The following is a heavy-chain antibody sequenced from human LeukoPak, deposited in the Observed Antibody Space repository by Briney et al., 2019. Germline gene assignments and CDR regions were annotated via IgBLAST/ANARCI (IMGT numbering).Heavy chain of an antibody. CDR1: GVTFSSYS. CDR2: ISSSSSYI. CDR3: ARANLVATKHFDY. V-gene: IGHV3-21*01. J-gene: IGHJ4*02. D-gene: IGHD5-12*01. Sequence: GGSLRLSCAASGVTFSSYSMSWVRQGRGKGLEWVSSISSSSSYIYYAASVKGRFTIPRDNAKNSLYLQMNSLRAEDTAVYYCARANLVATKHFDYWGQGTLVTVSS.